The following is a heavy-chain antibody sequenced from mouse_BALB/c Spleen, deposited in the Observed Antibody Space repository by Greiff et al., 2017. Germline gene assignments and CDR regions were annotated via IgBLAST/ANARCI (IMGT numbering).Heavy chain of an antibody. CDR1: GFSLTGYG. V-gene: IGHV2-6-7*01. Sequence: VQGVESGPGLVAPSQSLSITCTVSGFSLTGYGVNWVRQPPGKGLEWLGMIWGDGSTDYNSALKSRLSISKDNSKSQVFLKMNSLQTDDTARYYCARGLTGTSYAMDYWGQGTSVTVSS. J-gene: IGHJ4*01. CDR2: IWGDGST. D-gene: IGHD4-1*01. CDR3: ARGLTGTSYAMDY.